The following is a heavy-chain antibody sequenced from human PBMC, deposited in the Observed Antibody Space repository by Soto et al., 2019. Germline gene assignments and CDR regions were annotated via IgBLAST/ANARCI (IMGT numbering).Heavy chain of an antibody. Sequence: GGSLSLSCAASGFTFSSYGMHWVRQAPGKGLEWVAVIRYDGSNKYYADSVKGRFTISRDNSKNTLYLQMNSLRAEDTAVYYCARDNRPNQWLVPTFDYWGQGTLVTVSS. D-gene: IGHD6-19*01. V-gene: IGHV3-33*01. CDR3: ARDNRPNQWLVPTFDY. J-gene: IGHJ4*02. CDR2: IRYDGSNK. CDR1: GFTFSSYG.